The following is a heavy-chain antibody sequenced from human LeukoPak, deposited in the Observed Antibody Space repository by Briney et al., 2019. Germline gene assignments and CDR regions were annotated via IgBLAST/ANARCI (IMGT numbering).Heavy chain of an antibody. J-gene: IGHJ4*02. Sequence: ASVKVSCKASGYTFTSYGISWVRQAPGQGLEWMGWISAYNGNTNYAQKLQGRVTMTTDTSTSTAYMELRSLRSDDTAVYYCAREGSAAMPPAYYFDYWGQGTLVTVSS. CDR3: AREGSAAMPPAYYFDY. V-gene: IGHV1-18*01. D-gene: IGHD2-2*01. CDR1: GYTFTSYG. CDR2: ISAYNGNT.